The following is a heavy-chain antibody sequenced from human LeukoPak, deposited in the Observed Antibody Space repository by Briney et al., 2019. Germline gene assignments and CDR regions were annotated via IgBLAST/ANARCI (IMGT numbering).Heavy chain of an antibody. CDR1: GFTFDDYG. J-gene: IGHJ5*02. CDR2: INWNGGST. D-gene: IGHD6-19*01. V-gene: IGHV3-20*04. CDR3: ARDKGSGWSWASNDNRFDP. Sequence: GGSLRLSCAASGFTFDDYGMSWVGQAPGKGLEWVSGINWNGGSTGYADSVKGRFTISRDNDKNSLYLQMNSLRAADMALYYCARDKGSGWSWASNDNRFDPWGQGTLVTVSS.